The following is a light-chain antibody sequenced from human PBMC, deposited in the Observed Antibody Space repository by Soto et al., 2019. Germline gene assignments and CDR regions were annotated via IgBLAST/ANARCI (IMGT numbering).Light chain of an antibody. Sequence: DIQMTQSPSSLSASVGDRVTITCRASQAISNYLAWYQQKPGKVPTLLIYAAYTLPSGVPSRFSGSGSGTEFNLTISSLQPEEAATYYCQKFTAVPTFGGGTKVEI. CDR2: AAY. V-gene: IGKV1-27*01. CDR1: QAISNY. CDR3: QKFTAVPT. J-gene: IGKJ4*01.